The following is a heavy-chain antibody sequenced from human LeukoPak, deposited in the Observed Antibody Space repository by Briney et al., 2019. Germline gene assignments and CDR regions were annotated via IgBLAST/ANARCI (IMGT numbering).Heavy chain of an antibody. CDR2: IDYYGTTT. V-gene: IGHV3-74*03. J-gene: IGHJ3*02. Sequence: PGGSLSLSCVASGFSLRDYWMHWVRQAPGKGLVWVSRIDYYGTTTTYADSVKGRFTISKDDAKNTFYLQMNSLRVEDTAVYYCARITGRQNDGFNIWGQGAMVIVSS. CDR3: ARITGRQNDGFNI. D-gene: IGHD2-8*02. CDR1: GFSLRDYW.